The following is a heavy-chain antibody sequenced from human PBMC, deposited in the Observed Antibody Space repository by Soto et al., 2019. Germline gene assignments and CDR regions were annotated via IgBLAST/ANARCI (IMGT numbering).Heavy chain of an antibody. CDR2: IIPIVGTA. Sequence: SVKVSCKASGGTFSSYAISWVRQAPGQGLEWMGGIIPIVGTANYAQKFQGRVTITADKSTSTAYMELSSLRSEDTAVYYCARVPGYSSSWYYYYGMDVWGQGATVTVSS. D-gene: IGHD6-13*01. CDR1: GGTFSSYA. CDR3: ARVPGYSSSWYYYYGMDV. V-gene: IGHV1-69*06. J-gene: IGHJ6*02.